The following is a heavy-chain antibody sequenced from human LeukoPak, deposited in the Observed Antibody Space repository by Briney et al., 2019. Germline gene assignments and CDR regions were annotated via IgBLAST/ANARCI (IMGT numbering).Heavy chain of an antibody. CDR1: GGSFSGYY. Sequence: PSETLSLTCAVYGGSFSGYYWSWIRQPPGKGLEWIGEINHSGSTNYNPSLKSRVTISVDTSKNQFSLKLSSVTAADTAVYYCARDYGRQTTVVTPTWGQGTLVTVSS. CDR3: ARDYGRQTTVVTPT. J-gene: IGHJ5*02. V-gene: IGHV4-34*01. D-gene: IGHD4-23*01. CDR2: INHSGST.